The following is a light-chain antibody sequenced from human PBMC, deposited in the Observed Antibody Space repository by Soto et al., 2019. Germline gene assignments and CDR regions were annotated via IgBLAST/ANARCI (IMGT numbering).Light chain of an antibody. CDR2: DAS. CDR3: QHLWT. Sequence: AIQLTQSPSSLSASVGDRVTITCRASQGISSALGWYQQKPGKAPKLLIYDASSLESGVASRSSGIGSGTDFTLTISSLQHEDFASYYCQHLWTCGQGTKVEIK. CDR1: QGISSA. V-gene: IGKV1-13*02. J-gene: IGKJ1*01.